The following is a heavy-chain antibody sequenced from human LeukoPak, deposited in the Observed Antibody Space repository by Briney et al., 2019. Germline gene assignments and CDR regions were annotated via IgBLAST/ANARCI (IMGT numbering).Heavy chain of an antibody. Sequence: ASVKVSCKVSGYTLSDLSMHWVQQAPGKGLEWMGSFALEDGEKIYAQKFQGRVTMTEDTSTDTAYMELSSLRSEDTAVYYCATAFAGNLVDYWGQGTLVTVSS. CDR1: GYTLSDLS. CDR3: ATAFAGNLVDY. CDR2: FALEDGEK. J-gene: IGHJ4*02. D-gene: IGHD1-14*01. V-gene: IGHV1-24*01.